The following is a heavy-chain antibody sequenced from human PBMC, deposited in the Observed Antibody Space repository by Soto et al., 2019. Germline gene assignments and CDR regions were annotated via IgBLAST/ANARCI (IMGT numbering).Heavy chain of an antibody. D-gene: IGHD2-8*01. V-gene: IGHV3-23*01. J-gene: IGHJ6*03. CDR3: AKIGVMDYYYMDV. CDR2: ISGSGGST. CDR1: GFTFSSYA. Sequence: PGGSLRLSSAASGFTFSSYAMSWVRQAPGKGLEWVSAISGSGGSTYYADSVKGRLTISRDNSKNTLYLQMNSLRAEDTAVYYCAKIGVMDYYYMDVWGKGTTVTVSS.